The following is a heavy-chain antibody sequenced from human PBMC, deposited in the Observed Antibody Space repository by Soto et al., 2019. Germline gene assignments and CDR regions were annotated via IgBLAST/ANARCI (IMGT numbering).Heavy chain of an antibody. D-gene: IGHD2-15*01. V-gene: IGHV1-69*13. J-gene: IGHJ6*02. CDR2: IIPIFGTA. CDR3: ARPRGYCSGGSCYRENYYGMDV. Sequence: GASVKVSCKASGGTFSSYAISWVRQAPGQGLEWMGGIIPIFGTANYAQKFEGRVTITADESTSTAYMELGSLRSEDTAVYYCARPRGYCSGGSCYRENYYGMDVWGQGTTVTVSS. CDR1: GGTFSSYA.